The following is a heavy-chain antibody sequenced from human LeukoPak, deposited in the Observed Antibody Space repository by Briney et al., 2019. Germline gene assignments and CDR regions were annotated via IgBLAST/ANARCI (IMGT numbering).Heavy chain of an antibody. CDR1: GGSISSYY. D-gene: IGHD6-13*01. V-gene: IGHV4-59*12. CDR3: AREYGYSSSWLVGGYFDY. Sequence: SETLSLTCTVSGGSISSYYWSWIRQPPGKGLEWIGYIYYSGSTNYNPSLKSRVTISVDTSKNQFSLKLSSVTAADTAAYYCAREYGYSSSWLVGGYFDYWGQGTLVTVSS. J-gene: IGHJ4*02. CDR2: IYYSGST.